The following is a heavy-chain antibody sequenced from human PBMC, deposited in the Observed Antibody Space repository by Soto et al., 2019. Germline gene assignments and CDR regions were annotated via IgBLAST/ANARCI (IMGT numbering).Heavy chain of an antibody. Sequence: GGSLRLSCAASGFTFSSYSMNWVRQAPGKGLEWVSYISSSSTIYYADSVKGRFTISRDNAKNSLYLQMNSLRDEDTAVYYCANEGYSSGYYNHYYYYGMDVWGQGTTVTVSS. J-gene: IGHJ6*02. CDR3: ANEGYSSGYYNHYYYYGMDV. CDR1: GFTFSSYS. CDR2: ISSSSTI. V-gene: IGHV3-48*02. D-gene: IGHD3-22*01.